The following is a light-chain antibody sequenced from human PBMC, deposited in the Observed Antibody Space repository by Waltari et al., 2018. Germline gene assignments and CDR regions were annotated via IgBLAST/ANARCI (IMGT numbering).Light chain of an antibody. Sequence: EIVLTQSPGTLSLSPGERATLSCRAGQSISSSYLAWYQQKPGQAPRLLIYAASTRATGIPDRFSGRGSGTDFTLTISRREPEDFAVYYCQRYGGSTGTFGQGTKVEIK. CDR3: QRYGGSTGT. J-gene: IGKJ1*01. CDR1: QSISSSY. CDR2: AAS. V-gene: IGKV3-20*01.